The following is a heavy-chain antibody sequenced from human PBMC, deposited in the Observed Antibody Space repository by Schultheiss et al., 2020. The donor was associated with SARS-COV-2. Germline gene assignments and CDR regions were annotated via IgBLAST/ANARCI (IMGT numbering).Heavy chain of an antibody. CDR3: ARVPYYDFLSGYPTAYVDY. V-gene: IGHV3-23*01. Sequence: GGSLRLSCAASGFTFSSYAMSWVRQAPGKGLEWVSGNSGSGGSTFYADSVKGRFTISRDNSKNTLYLQLNSLRAEDTAVYYCARVPYYDFLSGYPTAYVDYWGQGTLVTVSS. CDR2: NSGSGGST. D-gene: IGHD3-3*01. CDR1: GFTFSSYA. J-gene: IGHJ4*02.